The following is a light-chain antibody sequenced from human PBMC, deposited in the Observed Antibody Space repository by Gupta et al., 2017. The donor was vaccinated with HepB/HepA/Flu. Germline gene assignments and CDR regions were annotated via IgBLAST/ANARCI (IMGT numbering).Light chain of an antibody. J-gene: IGLJ2*01. CDR3: CSFADSSAFVL. Sequence: QSAPPPPPSVSASPAQSITLSCTGTGRDVGRYNLVSWYQQHPGKAPKLIIYEVTTRPSGVSNRFSGSKSGSTASLTISGLQAEDEADYYCCSFADSSAFVLFGGGTKLTVL. CDR1: GRDVGRYNL. V-gene: IGLV2-23*02. CDR2: EVT.